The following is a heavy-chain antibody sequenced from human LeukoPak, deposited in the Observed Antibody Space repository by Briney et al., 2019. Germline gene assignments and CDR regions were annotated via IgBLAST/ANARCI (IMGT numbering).Heavy chain of an antibody. J-gene: IGHJ6*03. CDR1: GFTFSSYA. D-gene: IGHD6-13*01. V-gene: IGHV3-30*04. CDR2: ISYDGSNK. Sequence: PGGSLRLSCAASGFTFSSYAMHWVRQAPGKGLEWVAVISYDGSNKYYADSVKGRFTISRDSSKNTLYLQMNSLRAEDTAVYYCARGAIAAAGYYYYYYMDVWGKGTTVTVSS. CDR3: ARGAIAAAGYYYYYYMDV.